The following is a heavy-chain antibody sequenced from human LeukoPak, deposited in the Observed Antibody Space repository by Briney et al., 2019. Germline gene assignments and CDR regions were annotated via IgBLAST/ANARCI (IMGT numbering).Heavy chain of an antibody. D-gene: IGHD2-21*02. V-gene: IGHV3-73*01. CDR2: IRSKANSYAT. CDR3: AKEGSPYCGGDCYYPGY. CDR1: GFTFSGSA. Sequence: GGSLRLSCAASGFTFSGSAMHWVRQASGKGLEWVGRIRSKANSYATAYAASVKGTFTISRDDSKNTLYLQMNSLRAEDTAVYYCAKEGSPYCGGDCYYPGYWGQGTLVTVSS. J-gene: IGHJ4*02.